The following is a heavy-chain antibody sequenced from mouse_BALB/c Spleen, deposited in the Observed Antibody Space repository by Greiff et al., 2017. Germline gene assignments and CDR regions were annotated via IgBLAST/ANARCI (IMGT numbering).Heavy chain of an antibody. CDR2: INSNGGST. D-gene: IGHD2-4*01. J-gene: IGHJ4*01. V-gene: IGHV5-6-3*01. Sequence: DVKLVESGGGLVQPGGSLKLSCAASGFTFSSYGMSWVRQTPDKRLELVATINSNGGSTYYPDSVKGRFTISRDNAKNTLYLQMSSLKSEDTAMYYCAREGSYYDPMDYWGQGTSVTVSS. CDR3: AREGSYYDPMDY. CDR1: GFTFSSYG.